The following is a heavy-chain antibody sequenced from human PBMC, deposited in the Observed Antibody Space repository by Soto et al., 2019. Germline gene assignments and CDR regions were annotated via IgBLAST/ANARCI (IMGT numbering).Heavy chain of an antibody. D-gene: IGHD3-10*01. CDR1: GGTFSSYA. CDR2: IIPIFGTA. CDR3: ASLDRFGELTNYYYYGMDV. J-gene: IGHJ6*02. V-gene: IGHV1-69*13. Sequence: ASVKVSCKASGGTFSSYAISWVRQAPGQGLEWMGGIIPIFGTANYAQKFQGRVTITADESTSTAYMELSSLRSEDTAVYYCASLDRFGELTNYYYYGMDVWGQGTTVTVSS.